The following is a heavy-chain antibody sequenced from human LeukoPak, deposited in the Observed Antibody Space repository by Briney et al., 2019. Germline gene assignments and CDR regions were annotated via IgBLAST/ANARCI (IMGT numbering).Heavy chain of an antibody. CDR3: ARDLDYGGTSGFDY. J-gene: IGHJ4*02. CDR1: GYSISSGYY. D-gene: IGHD4-23*01. CDR2: IFHSGTT. V-gene: IGHV4-38-2*02. Sequence: PSETLSLTCTVSGYSISSGYYWGWIRQPPGKGLEWIGSIFHSGTTYYNPSLKSRVTISVDTSKSQFFLKLNSVTAADTAVYYCARDLDYGGTSGFDYWGQGTLVTVSS.